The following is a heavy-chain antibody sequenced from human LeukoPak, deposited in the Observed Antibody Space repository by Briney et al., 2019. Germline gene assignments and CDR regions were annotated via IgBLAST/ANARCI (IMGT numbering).Heavy chain of an antibody. CDR2: ISSSSYI. CDR3: AREAIDIVVVVAAHDAFDI. D-gene: IGHD2-15*01. J-gene: IGHJ3*02. V-gene: IGHV3-21*01. CDR1: GFTFSSYS. Sequence: GGSLRLSCAASGFTFSSYSMNWVRQAPGKGLERVSSISSSSYIYYADSVKGRFTISRDNAKNSLYLQMNSLRAEDTAVYYCAREAIDIVVVVAAHDAFDIWGQGTMVTVSS.